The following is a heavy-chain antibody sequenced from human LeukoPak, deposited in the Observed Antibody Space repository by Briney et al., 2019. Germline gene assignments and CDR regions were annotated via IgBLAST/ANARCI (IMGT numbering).Heavy chain of an antibody. V-gene: IGHV4-39*07. Sequence: SETLSLTCAVSGGSISSNSYYWGWIRQPPGTGLEWIGEINHSGSTTYNPSLKSRVTISVDTSKNQFSLKLSSVTAADTAVYYCARVGDYYDSSGYYSYFDYWGQGTLVTVSS. J-gene: IGHJ4*02. CDR3: ARVGDYYDSSGYYSYFDY. D-gene: IGHD3-22*01. CDR2: INHSGST. CDR1: GGSISSNSYY.